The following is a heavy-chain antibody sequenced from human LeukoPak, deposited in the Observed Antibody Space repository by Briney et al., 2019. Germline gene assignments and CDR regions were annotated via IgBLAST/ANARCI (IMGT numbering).Heavy chain of an antibody. V-gene: IGHV3-53*01. J-gene: IGHJ6*03. Sequence: GGSLRLSCAASGFTVSSNYMSWARQAPGKGLEWVSVIYSGGSTYYADSVKGRFTISRDNSKNTLYLQMNSLRAEDTAVYYCAKGLYYDFWSPPPSYYYMDVWGKGTTVTVSS. CDR3: AKGLYYDFWSPPPSYYYMDV. CDR2: IYSGGST. CDR1: GFTVSSNY. D-gene: IGHD3-3*01.